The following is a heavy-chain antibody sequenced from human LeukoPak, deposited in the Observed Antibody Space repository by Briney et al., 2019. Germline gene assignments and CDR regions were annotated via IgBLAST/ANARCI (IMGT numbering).Heavy chain of an antibody. D-gene: IGHD6-13*01. CDR3: ARVYYSSSYDYWYFDL. Sequence: SETLSLTCTVSGGSFSSYYWTWIRQPPGKGLEWIGYIDHSGTTNYNPSLKSRVSISSDTSKNQFSLKLSSVTAADTAVYYCARVYYSSSYDYWYFDLWGRGTLVTVSS. CDR2: IDHSGTT. J-gene: IGHJ2*01. V-gene: IGHV4-59*01. CDR1: GGSFSSYY.